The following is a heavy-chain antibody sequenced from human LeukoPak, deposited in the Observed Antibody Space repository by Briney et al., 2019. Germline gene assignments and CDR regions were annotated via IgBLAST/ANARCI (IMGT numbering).Heavy chain of an antibody. V-gene: IGHV1-2*02. J-gene: IGHJ4*02. CDR2: INPNSGGT. CDR3: ARDRRLDYGDPDY. CDR1: GYAFTCNY. Sequence: ASVELSCEASGYAFTCNYLHWVRQAPGQGLEWMGWINPNSGGTNYAQKFQGRVTMTRDTSISTAYMELSRLRSDDTAVYYCARDRRLDYGDPDYWGQGTLVTVSS. D-gene: IGHD4-17*01.